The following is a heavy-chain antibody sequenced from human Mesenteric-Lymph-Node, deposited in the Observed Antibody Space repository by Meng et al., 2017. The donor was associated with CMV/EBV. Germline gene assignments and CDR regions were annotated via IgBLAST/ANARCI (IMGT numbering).Heavy chain of an antibody. CDR1: GDSIDNYY. D-gene: IGHD3-10*01. J-gene: IGHJ3*02. CDR3: ARAGIISHAFDI. Sequence: GSLRLSCSVSGDSIDNYYWSWIRQPPGKGLEWIGYIHYSGDTNYNTSLKSRVTILLDTSKNQFSLGLSSVTAADTAVYYCARAGIISHAFDIWGRGTMVTVSS. V-gene: IGHV4-59*01. CDR2: IHYSGDT.